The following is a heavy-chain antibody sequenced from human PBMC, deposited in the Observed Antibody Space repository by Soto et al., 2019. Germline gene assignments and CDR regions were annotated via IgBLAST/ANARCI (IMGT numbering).Heavy chain of an antibody. Sequence: SRSRCYWDRIRQPPGKGLEWIGSIYYSGSTYYNPSLKSRVTISVDTSKNQFSLKLSSVTAADSAVYYCARAENSVARSWGRCDPCVRGTLDT. V-gene: IGHV4-39*01. CDR3: ARAENSVARSWGRCDP. J-gene: IGHJ5*02. CDR2: IYYSGST. CDR1: SRSRCY. D-gene: IGHD2-21*01.